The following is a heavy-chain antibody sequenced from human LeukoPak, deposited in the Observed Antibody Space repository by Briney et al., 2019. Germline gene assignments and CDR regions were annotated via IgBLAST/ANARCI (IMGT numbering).Heavy chain of an antibody. J-gene: IGHJ1*01. D-gene: IGHD3-22*01. CDR2: IWYDGSNK. CDR3: ARGLKPYDSSGYFSFQH. V-gene: IGHV3-33*01. CDR1: GFTFGSYG. Sequence: GGSLRLSCAASGFTFGSYGMHWVRQAPGKGLEWVAVIWYDGSNKYYADSVKGRFTISRDNSKNTLYLQMSSLRAEDTAVYYCARGLKPYDSSGYFSFQHWGQGTLVTVSS.